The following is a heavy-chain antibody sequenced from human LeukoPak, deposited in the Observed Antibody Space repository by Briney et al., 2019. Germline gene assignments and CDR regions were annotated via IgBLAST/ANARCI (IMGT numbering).Heavy chain of an antibody. CDR3: ARSKLTYYYDSSGPQGVGEFDY. CDR1: GGSFSGYY. D-gene: IGHD3-22*01. V-gene: IGHV4-59*01. CDR2: IYYSGST. Sequence: NTSETLSLTCAVYGGSFSGYYWSWIRQPPGKGLEWIGYIYYSGSTNYNPSLKSRVTISVDTSKNQFSLKLSSVTAADTAVYYCARSKLTYYYDSSGPQGVGEFDYWGQGTLVTVSS. J-gene: IGHJ4*02.